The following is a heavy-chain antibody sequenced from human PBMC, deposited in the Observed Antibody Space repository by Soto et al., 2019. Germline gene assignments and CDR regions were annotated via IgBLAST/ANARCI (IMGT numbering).Heavy chain of an antibody. Sequence: QVQLHESGPGLVKPSETLSLTCTVSGGSVSSANYYWSWIRQPPGKGLEWIGYVSHSGSTNCNHSLISRFITSVDTSKKQFSLKLNSVTAADTAVYYCARDRGYSYGYFDFWGQGTLVTVSS. J-gene: IGHJ4*02. CDR3: ARDRGYSYGYFDF. CDR2: VSHSGST. CDR1: GGSVSSANYY. D-gene: IGHD5-18*01. V-gene: IGHV4-61*01.